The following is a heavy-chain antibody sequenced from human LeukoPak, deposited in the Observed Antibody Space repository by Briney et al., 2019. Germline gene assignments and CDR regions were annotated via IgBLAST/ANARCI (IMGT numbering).Heavy chain of an antibody. D-gene: IGHD1-1*01. Sequence: GGSLRLSCAASGFTFSTYSMNWVRQAPGKGLEWVSSISSCSSYIYYADSVKGRFTISRDNAKNSLYLQMNSLRAEDTALYYCATAAGTLRWGYWGQGTLATVSS. V-gene: IGHV3-21*04. CDR1: GFTFSTYS. CDR3: ATAAGTLRWGY. CDR2: ISSCSSYI. J-gene: IGHJ4*02.